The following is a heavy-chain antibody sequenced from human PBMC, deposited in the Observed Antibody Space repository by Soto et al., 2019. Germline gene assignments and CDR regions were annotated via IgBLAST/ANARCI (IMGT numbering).Heavy chain of an antibody. D-gene: IGHD6-13*01. CDR1: GGSISSYY. Sequence: QVQLQESGPGLVKPSETLSLTCTVSGGSISSYYWSWIRQPPGKGLEWIGYIYYSGSTNYNPSLKSRVTRSGDTSKNQFSLKLSSVTAADTAVYYCARVRAAAGADPWGQGTLVTVSS. V-gene: IGHV4-59*01. CDR2: IYYSGST. CDR3: ARVRAAAGADP. J-gene: IGHJ5*02.